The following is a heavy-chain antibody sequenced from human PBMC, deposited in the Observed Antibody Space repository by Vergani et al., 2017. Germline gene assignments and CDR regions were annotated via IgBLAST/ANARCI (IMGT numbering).Heavy chain of an antibody. V-gene: IGHV1-69*12. D-gene: IGHD3-10*01. Sequence: QVQLVQSGAEVKKPGSSVKVSCKASGGTFSSYAISWVRQAPGQGLEWMGGIIPIFGTANYAQKFQGRVTITADESTNTAYMELSNLRSEDTAVYYCAGVLEDGSGSYRHDYYYYGMDGWGQGTTVTVSS. CDR1: GGTFSSYA. CDR2: IIPIFGTA. CDR3: AGVLEDGSGSYRHDYYYYGMDG. J-gene: IGHJ6*02.